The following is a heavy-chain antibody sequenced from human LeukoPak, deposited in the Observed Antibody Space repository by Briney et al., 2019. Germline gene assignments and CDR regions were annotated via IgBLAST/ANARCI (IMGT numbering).Heavy chain of an antibody. Sequence: SVKLSRNGSGYSFTSYGISWVRQAPGQGLEWMGWISAYNGNTNYAQKLQGRVTMTTDTSTSKAYMELRSLRADDTAVYYCARTSSSGWYSWYFDLWGRGTVVTVS. CDR3: ARTSSSGWYSWYFDL. V-gene: IGHV1-18*01. CDR2: ISAYNGNT. D-gene: IGHD6-19*01. J-gene: IGHJ2*01. CDR1: GYSFTSYG.